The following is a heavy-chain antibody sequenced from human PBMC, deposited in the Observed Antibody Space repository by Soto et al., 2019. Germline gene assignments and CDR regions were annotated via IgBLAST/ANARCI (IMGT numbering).Heavy chain of an antibody. CDR1: GGSISSYY. V-gene: IGHV4-59*01. D-gene: IGHD3-22*01. CDR2: IYYSGST. Sequence: NPSETLSLTCIVSGGSISSYYWSWIRQPPGKGLEWIGYIYYSGSTNYNPSLKSRVTISVDTSKNQFSLKLSSVTAADTAVHYCAGRASRYYYDSSGYFDYWGQGTLVTVS. CDR3: AGRASRYYYDSSGYFDY. J-gene: IGHJ4*02.